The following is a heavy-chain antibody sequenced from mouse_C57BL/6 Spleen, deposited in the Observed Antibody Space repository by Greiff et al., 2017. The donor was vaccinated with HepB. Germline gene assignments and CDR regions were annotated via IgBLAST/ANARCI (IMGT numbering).Heavy chain of an antibody. CDR1: GYTFTDYY. J-gene: IGHJ1*03. CDR2: INPYNGGT. D-gene: IGHD1-1*01. CDR3: ARPLITTVVATSNFDV. V-gene: IGHV1-19*01. Sequence: EVQLQQSGPVLVKPGASVKMSCKASGYTFTDYYMNWVKQSHGKSLEWIGVINPYNGGTSYNQKFKGKATLTVDKSSSTAYMELNSLTSEDSAVYYCARPLITTVVATSNFDVWGTGTTVTVSS.